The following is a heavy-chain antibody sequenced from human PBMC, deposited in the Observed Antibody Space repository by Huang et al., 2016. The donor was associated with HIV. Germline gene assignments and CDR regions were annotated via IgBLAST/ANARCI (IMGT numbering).Heavy chain of an antibody. D-gene: IGHD2-15*01. J-gene: IGHJ5*02. CDR3: ARGRYRLHP. CDR2: ISNTGDTI. V-gene: IGHV3-11*01. CDR1: GFTFSEYY. Sequence: QVQLVESGGGLVKPEGSLRLSCAASGFTFSEYYMAWIRPAQGKGLDGISYISNTGDTIYYADAVRDRFTISRDNAKKSLSLQINSLRADDTAVYYCARGRYRLHPWGQGALVVVSS.